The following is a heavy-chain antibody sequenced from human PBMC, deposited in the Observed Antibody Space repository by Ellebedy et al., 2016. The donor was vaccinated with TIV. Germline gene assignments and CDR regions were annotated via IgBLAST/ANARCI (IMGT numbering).Heavy chain of an antibody. Sequence: SLKISXAASGFTFDDYAMHWVRQAPGKGLEWVSGISWNSGSIGYADSVKGRFTISRDNAKNSLYLQMNSLRAEDTALYYCAKGVRWFGELFVGMDVWGQGTTVTVSS. D-gene: IGHD3-10*01. J-gene: IGHJ6*02. V-gene: IGHV3-9*01. CDR1: GFTFDDYA. CDR2: ISWNSGSI. CDR3: AKGVRWFGELFVGMDV.